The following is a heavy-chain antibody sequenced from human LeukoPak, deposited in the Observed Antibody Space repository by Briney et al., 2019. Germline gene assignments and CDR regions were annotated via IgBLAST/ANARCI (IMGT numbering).Heavy chain of an antibody. D-gene: IGHD6-19*01. Sequence: GGSLRLSCAASGFTFRNYGMHWIRQAPGKGLEWVSANSGSGGSTYYVDSVRGRFTISRDNSKNTLYLQMNSLRAEDTAIYYCAKDTVGSGWYEGFDYWGQGTLVTVSS. J-gene: IGHJ4*02. CDR2: NSGSGGST. V-gene: IGHV3-23*01. CDR1: GFTFRNYG. CDR3: AKDTVGSGWYEGFDY.